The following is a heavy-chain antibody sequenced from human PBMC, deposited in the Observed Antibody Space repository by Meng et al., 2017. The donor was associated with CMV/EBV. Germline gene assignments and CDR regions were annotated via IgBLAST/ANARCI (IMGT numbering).Heavy chain of an antibody. Sequence: GGSLRLSCAASGFTFSSYWMSWVRQAPGKGLEWVSVIYSGGSTYYADSVKGRFTISRDNSKNTLYLQMNSLRAEDTAVYYCAREYYDSSGYYCAYWGQGTLVTVSS. CDR1: GFTFSSYW. CDR3: AREYYDSSGYYCAY. J-gene: IGHJ4*02. D-gene: IGHD3-22*01. CDR2: IYSGGST. V-gene: IGHV3-53*01.